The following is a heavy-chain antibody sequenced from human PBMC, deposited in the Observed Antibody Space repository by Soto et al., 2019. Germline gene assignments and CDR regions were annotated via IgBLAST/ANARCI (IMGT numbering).Heavy chain of an antibody. CDR2: INHSGST. J-gene: IGHJ4*02. CDR3: ARRRGGYSSGWYCSY. CDR1: GGSFSGYY. D-gene: IGHD6-19*01. V-gene: IGHV4-34*01. Sequence: QVQLQQWGAGLLKPSETLSLTCAVYGGSFSGYYWSWIRQPPGKGLEWIGEINHSGSTNYNPSLKSRVTISVDASKSQCSLKLSSVTVADKGVYYCARRRGGYSSGWYCSYWGQGTLVTVSS.